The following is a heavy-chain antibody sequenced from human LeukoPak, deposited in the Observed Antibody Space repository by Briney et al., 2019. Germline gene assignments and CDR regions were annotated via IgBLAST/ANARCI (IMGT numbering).Heavy chain of an antibody. V-gene: IGHV3-30-3*01. CDR2: ISYDGSNK. CDR1: GFTFSSYA. D-gene: IGHD5-24*01. J-gene: IGHJ4*02. Sequence: GRSLRLSCAASGFTFSSYAMHWVRQAPGKGLEWVAVISYDGSNKYYADSVKGRFTISRDNSKNTLYLQMNSLRAEDTAVYYCANLQIDDQRSDYWGQGTLVTVSS. CDR3: ANLQIDDQRSDY.